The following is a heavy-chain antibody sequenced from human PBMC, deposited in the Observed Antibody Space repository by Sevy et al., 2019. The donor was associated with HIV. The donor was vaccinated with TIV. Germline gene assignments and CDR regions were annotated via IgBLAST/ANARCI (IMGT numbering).Heavy chain of an antibody. CDR3: AKGNWD. CDR2: IRYHGSNK. Sequence: GGSLRLSCAASGFTFSSYGMHWVRQAPGKGLEWVAFIRYHGSNKYYADSVKGRFTISRDNSKNTLFLQMNSLRAEDTAVYYCAKGNWDWGQGTLVTVSS. D-gene: IGHD7-27*01. V-gene: IGHV3-30*02. CDR1: GFTFSSYG. J-gene: IGHJ4*02.